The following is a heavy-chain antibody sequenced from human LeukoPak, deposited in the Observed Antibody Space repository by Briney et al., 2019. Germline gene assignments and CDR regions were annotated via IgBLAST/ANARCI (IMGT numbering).Heavy chain of an antibody. CDR3: ARGMVRGVIRSIDY. Sequence: ASVKVSCKASGYTFNTYGISWVRQAPGQGLEWMGWISGYNGNTNYAQKLLGRVTMTTDTSTSTAYMELWSLRSDDTAVYYCARGMVRGVIRSIDYWGQGTLVTVSS. D-gene: IGHD3-10*01. J-gene: IGHJ4*02. V-gene: IGHV1-18*01. CDR1: GYTFNTYG. CDR2: ISGYNGNT.